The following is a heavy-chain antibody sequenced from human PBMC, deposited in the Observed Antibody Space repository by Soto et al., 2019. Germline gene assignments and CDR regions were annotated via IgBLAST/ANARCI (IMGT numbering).Heavy chain of an antibody. J-gene: IGHJ3*02. CDR1: GGSFSGYY. D-gene: IGHD3-22*01. CDR2: INHSGST. Sequence: TSETLSLTCAVYGGSFSGYYWRWIRQPPGKGLEWIGEINHSGSTNYNPSLKSRVTISVDTSKNQFSLKLSSVTAADTAVYYCARPYYYDSSGYSDAFDIWGQGTMVTVSS. V-gene: IGHV4-34*01. CDR3: ARPYYYDSSGYSDAFDI.